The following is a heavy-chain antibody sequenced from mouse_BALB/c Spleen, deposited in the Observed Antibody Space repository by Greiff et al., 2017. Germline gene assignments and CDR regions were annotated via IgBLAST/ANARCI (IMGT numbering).Heavy chain of an antibody. Sequence: VQLVESGAELVRPGTSVKVSCKASGYAFTNYLIEWVKQRPGQGLEWIGVINPGSGGTNYNEKFKGKATLTADKSSSTAYMQLSSLTSDDSAVYFCARNYRYDEYAMDYWGQGTSVTVSS. CDR3: ARNYRYDEYAMDY. J-gene: IGHJ4*01. D-gene: IGHD2-14*01. CDR1: GYAFTNYL. V-gene: IGHV1-54*01. CDR2: INPGSGGT.